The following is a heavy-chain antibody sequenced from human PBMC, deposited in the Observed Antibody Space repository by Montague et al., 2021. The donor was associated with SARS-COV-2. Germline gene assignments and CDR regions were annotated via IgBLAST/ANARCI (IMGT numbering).Heavy chain of an antibody. J-gene: IGHJ4*02. CDR3: ARTGSGRSDLAY. CDR1: GGSISTDNW. V-gene: IGHV4-4*02. D-gene: IGHD1-26*01. Sequence: SETLSLTCVVSGGSISTDNWWTWVRLPPGKGLEWVGEIYRTGSTNYKPSLKSRVIMSVDKSWNQLSLRLTSVTAADTATYYCARTGSGRSDLAYWGQGTLVTVSS. CDR2: IYRTGST.